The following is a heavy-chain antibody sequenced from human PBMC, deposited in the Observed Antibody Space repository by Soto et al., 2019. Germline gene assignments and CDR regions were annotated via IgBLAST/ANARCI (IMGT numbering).Heavy chain of an antibody. V-gene: IGHV1-18*01. D-gene: IGHD3-10*01. CDR1: GYTFTSYG. CDR2: ISAYNGNT. CDR3: ARVVIIRTSLRHYGSGVPLTDN. J-gene: IGHJ4*02. Sequence: GASVKVSCKASGYTFTSYGISWVRQAPGQGLEWMGWISAYNGNTNYAQKLQGRVTMTTDTSTSTAYMELRSLRSDDTAVYYCARVVIIRTSLRHYGSGVPLTDNWGQGTLVTVSS.